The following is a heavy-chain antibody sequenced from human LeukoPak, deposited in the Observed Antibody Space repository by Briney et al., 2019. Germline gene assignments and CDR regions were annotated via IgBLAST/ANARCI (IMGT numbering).Heavy chain of an antibody. V-gene: IGHV4-59*01. CDR2: IYYSGST. CDR3: ARDCSSTSCYRRNRFDY. CDR1: GGSISNYY. Sequence: PSETLSLTCTVSGGSISNYYWNWIRQPPGKGLEWIGYIYYSGSTNYNPSLKSRVTISVDTSKNQFSLKLSSVTAADTAVYYCARDCSSTSCYRRNRFDYWGQGTLVIVSS. D-gene: IGHD2-2*01. J-gene: IGHJ4*02.